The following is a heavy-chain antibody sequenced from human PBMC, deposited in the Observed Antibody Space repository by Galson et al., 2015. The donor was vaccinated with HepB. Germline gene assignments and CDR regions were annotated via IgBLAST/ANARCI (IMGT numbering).Heavy chain of an antibody. V-gene: IGHV3-48*02. D-gene: IGHD6-13*01. CDR1: GFTFSSYS. CDR3: ARGPRQQLVQFIDY. J-gene: IGHJ4*02. Sequence: SLRLSCAASGFTFSSYSMNWVRQAPGKGLEWVSYISSSSSTIYYADSVKGRFAISRDNAKNSLYLQMNSLRDEDTAVYYCARGPRQQLVQFIDYWGQGTLVTVSS. CDR2: ISSSSSTI.